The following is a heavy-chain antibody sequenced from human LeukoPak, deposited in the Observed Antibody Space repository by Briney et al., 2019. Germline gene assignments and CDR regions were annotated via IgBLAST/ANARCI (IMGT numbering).Heavy chain of an antibody. Sequence: GGSLRLSCAASGFTFTSYGMHWVRQSPGKGLEWVALITYDGYYKYYSDSVKGRFTISSDTSENTLYLQMNALRAEDTAVYYCARDVRPDYWGQGTLVTVST. D-gene: IGHD6-6*01. CDR3: ARDVRPDY. CDR1: GFTFTSYG. V-gene: IGHV3-30*03. CDR2: ITYDGYYK. J-gene: IGHJ4*02.